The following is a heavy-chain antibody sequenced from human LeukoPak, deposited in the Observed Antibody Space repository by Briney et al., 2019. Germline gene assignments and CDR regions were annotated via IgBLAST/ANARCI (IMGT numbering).Heavy chain of an antibody. CDR2: INPNSGET. Sequence: ASVKVSCKTSGYTFTDYYIHWVRQAPGQGLEWMGWINPNSGETNSAQKLQGRVTMTGDTAIRTAYMALSRLTSDDTAVYYCATDRDYSNTERGFDYWGQGTLVTVSS. CDR3: ATDRDYSNTERGFDY. J-gene: IGHJ4*02. D-gene: IGHD4-11*01. V-gene: IGHV1-2*02. CDR1: GYTFTDYY.